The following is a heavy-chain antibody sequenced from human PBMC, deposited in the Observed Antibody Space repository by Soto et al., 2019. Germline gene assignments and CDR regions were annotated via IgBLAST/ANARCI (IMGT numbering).Heavy chain of an antibody. J-gene: IGHJ4*02. V-gene: IGHV5-10-1*01. CDR3: AYLGLASFDY. CDR1: GYSFAGYW. CDR2: IDPSDSQT. Sequence: GESLKISCKGSGYSFAGYWITWVRQKPGKGLEWMGRIDPSDSQTYYSPSFRGHVTISATKSITTVFLQWSSLRAEDTAVYYCAYLGLASFDYWGQGTLVTVSS.